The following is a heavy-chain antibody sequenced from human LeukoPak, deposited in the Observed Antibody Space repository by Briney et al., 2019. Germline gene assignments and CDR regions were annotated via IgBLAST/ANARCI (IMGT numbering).Heavy chain of an antibody. Sequence: GGSLRLSCAASRFTFSNYAMTWVRQAPGKGLEWVSAISGSGGSTYYPDSVRGRFTISRDNSMNTLYLQIDSLRAEDTALYYCARTLVGATSGPDYYFDSWGQGTLVTVSS. CDR3: ARTLVGATSGPDYYFDS. J-gene: IGHJ4*02. D-gene: IGHD1-26*01. CDR2: ISGSGGST. V-gene: IGHV3-23*01. CDR1: RFTFSNYA.